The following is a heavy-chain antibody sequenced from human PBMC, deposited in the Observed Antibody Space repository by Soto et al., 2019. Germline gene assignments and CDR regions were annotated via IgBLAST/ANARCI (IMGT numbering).Heavy chain of an antibody. D-gene: IGHD3-10*01. CDR3: ASDRGGDLKAFDI. CDR1: GFTFSSYS. V-gene: IGHV3-21*01. CDR2: ISSSSSYI. Sequence: EVQLVESGGGLVKPGGPLRHSCAAPGFTFSSYSMNWVRQAPGKGLEWVSLISSSSSYIYYADSVKGRFTISRDNAKNSLSLQMNSLRAEDTAVYYCASDRGGDLKAFDIWGQGTMVTVSS. J-gene: IGHJ3*02.